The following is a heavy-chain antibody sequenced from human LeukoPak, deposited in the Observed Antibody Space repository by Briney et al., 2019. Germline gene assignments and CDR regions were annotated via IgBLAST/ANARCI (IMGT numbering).Heavy chain of an antibody. CDR2: IWYDGSDK. Sequence: GGSLRLSCAASGFIFSNYDMHWVRQAPGKGLEWVAVIWYDGSDKHYADSVQGRFTISRDNSKNSLYLQMDSLRAEDTALYYCARRVQYYFDYWGQGTLVTVSS. CDR3: ARRVQYYFDY. CDR1: GFIFSNYD. V-gene: IGHV3-33*01. J-gene: IGHJ4*02.